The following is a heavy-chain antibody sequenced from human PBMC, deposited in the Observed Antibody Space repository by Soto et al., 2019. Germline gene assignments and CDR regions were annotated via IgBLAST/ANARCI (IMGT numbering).Heavy chain of an antibody. D-gene: IGHD3-10*01. CDR1: GGSITSFY. CDR2: VLSSESA. Sequence: SESLSLTCAVSGGSITSFYYTWIRQPPGKGLEWIGSVLSSESAYYNPSLKSRATMSIDASKNQFSLTLTSVTAADTAFYYCAAGGSGSAAYWGQGSLVT. V-gene: IGHV4-59*01. J-gene: IGHJ4*02. CDR3: AAGGSGSAAY.